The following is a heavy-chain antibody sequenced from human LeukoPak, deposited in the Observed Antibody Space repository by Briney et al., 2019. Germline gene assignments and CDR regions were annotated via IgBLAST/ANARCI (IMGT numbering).Heavy chain of an antibody. Sequence: GASVKVSCKASRYTFTTYYMHWVRQAPGQGLEWMGIINPNSGSTNYAQKFQGRVTMTRDTSTSTVYMELSSLRSEDTAVYYCARDIYQRHLGAASFDYWGQGTLVTVSS. CDR1: RYTFTTYY. V-gene: IGHV1-46*01. CDR2: INPNSGST. D-gene: IGHD1-26*01. J-gene: IGHJ4*02. CDR3: ARDIYQRHLGAASFDY.